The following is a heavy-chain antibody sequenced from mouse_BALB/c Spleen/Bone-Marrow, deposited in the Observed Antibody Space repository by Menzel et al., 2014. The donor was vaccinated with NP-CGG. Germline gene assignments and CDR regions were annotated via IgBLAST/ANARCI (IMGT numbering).Heavy chain of an antibody. CDR2: IYPGSGNT. CDR1: GYTFTDYY. V-gene: IGHV1-77*01. J-gene: IGHJ3*01. Sequence: VQLQESGAELARPGASVKLSCKASGYTFTDYYINWVKQRTGQGLEWIGEIYPGSGNTYYNEKFKGKATLTADKSSNTAYMQLSSLTSEDSAVYFCARSRGYAWFAYWGQGTLVTVSA. CDR3: ARSRGYAWFAY. D-gene: IGHD2-2*01.